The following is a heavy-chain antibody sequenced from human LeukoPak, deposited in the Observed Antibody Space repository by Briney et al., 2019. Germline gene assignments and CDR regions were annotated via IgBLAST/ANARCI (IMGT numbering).Heavy chain of an antibody. CDR2: MSYTGST. CDR3: ARVSSSWYQDWYFDL. D-gene: IGHD6-13*01. V-gene: IGHV4-39*01. J-gene: IGHJ2*01. Sequence: SETLSLTCTVSGGSYWGWIRQPPGKGLEWIGSMSYTGSTHYNPSLQSRVTISVDTSKNLFSLKLSSMTAADTAVYYCARVSSSWYQDWYFDLWGRGTLVTVSS. CDR1: GGSY.